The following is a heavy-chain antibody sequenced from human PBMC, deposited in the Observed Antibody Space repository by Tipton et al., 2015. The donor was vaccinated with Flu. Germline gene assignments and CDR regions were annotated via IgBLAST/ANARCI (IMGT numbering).Heavy chain of an antibody. Sequence: SLRLSCAASAFTFSIYSMNWVRQAPGKGLEWVSSINSRSSYIYYADSVKGRFTISRDNAKNSLFLQMNGLRAEDTAVYYCARIFCPGSDCYTLDGMDVWGQGTTVTVSS. CDR2: INSRSSYI. CDR3: ARIFCPGSDCYTLDGMDV. J-gene: IGHJ6*02. V-gene: IGHV3-21*06. D-gene: IGHD3-9*01. CDR1: AFTFSIYS.